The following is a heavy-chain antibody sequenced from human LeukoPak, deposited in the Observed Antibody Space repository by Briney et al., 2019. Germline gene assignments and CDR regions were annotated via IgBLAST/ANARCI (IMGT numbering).Heavy chain of an antibody. CDR1: GFTFSSYS. V-gene: IGHV3-21*01. J-gene: IGHJ4*02. D-gene: IGHD2-15*01. CDR3: ARSHPGYCSGGSCRQFDY. Sequence: GGSLRLSCAASGFTFSSYSMNWVRQAPGKGLEWVSSISSSSSYIYYADSVKGRFTISRDNAKNSLYLQMNSLRAEDTAVYYCARSHPGYCSGGSCRQFDYWGQETLVTVSS. CDR2: ISSSSSYI.